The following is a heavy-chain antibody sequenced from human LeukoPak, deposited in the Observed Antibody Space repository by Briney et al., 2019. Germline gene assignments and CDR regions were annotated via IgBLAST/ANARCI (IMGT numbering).Heavy chain of an antibody. CDR2: TYYSGTT. CDR1: GDSITSSDYY. J-gene: IGHJ5*02. CDR3: ARLGYCSSTACYLYSINWFDT. D-gene: IGHD2-2*01. Sequence: SETLSLTCTVSGDSITSSDYYWGWIRQPPGKGLEWIGTTYYSGTTSYNPSLKSRVTISVDTSKNQFSLKLSSVTAADTAVYYCARLGYCSSTACYLYSINWFDTWGQGTLVTVSS. V-gene: IGHV4-39*01.